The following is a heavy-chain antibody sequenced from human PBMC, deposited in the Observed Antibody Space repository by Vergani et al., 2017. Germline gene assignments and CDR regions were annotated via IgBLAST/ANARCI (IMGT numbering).Heavy chain of an antibody. CDR3: ARGPELRFVEWLNYYYYMDV. J-gene: IGHJ6*03. CDR2: IWYDGSNK. D-gene: IGHD3-3*01. CDR1: GFTFSSYG. V-gene: IGHV3-33*01. Sequence: QVQLVESGGGVVQPGRSLRLSCAASGFTFSSYGMHWVRQAPGKGLEWVAVIWYDGSNKYYADSVKGRFTISRDNSKNTLYLQMNSLRAEDTAVYYCARGPELRFVEWLNYYYYMDVWGKGTTVTVSS.